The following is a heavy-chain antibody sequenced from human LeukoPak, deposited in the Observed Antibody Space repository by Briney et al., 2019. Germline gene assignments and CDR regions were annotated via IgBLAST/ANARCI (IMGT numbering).Heavy chain of an antibody. CDR3: AREAYSYGYMALDY. CDR2: IYTDGSST. CDR1: GFTFSSYW. J-gene: IGHJ4*02. V-gene: IGHV3-74*01. D-gene: IGHD5-18*01. Sequence: PGGSLRLSCAASGFTFSSYWMHWVRQAPGQGLVLVSRIYTDGSSTSYADSVKGRFTISRDNAKNTLYLQMNSLRAEDTAVYYCAREAYSYGYMALDYWGQGTLVTVSS.